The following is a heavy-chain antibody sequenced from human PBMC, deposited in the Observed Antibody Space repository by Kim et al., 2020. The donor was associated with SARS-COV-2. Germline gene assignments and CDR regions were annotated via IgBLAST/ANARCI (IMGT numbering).Heavy chain of an antibody. CDR3: ARLVVLGYCSGGSCPYWYFDL. D-gene: IGHD2-15*01. J-gene: IGHJ2*01. CDR2: IDPSDSYT. Sequence: GESLKISCKGSGYSFTSYWISWVRQMPGKGLEWMGRIDPSDSYTNYSPSFQGHATIPADKSISTAYLQWSSLKASDTAMYYCARLVVLGYCSGGSCPYWYFDLWGRGTLVTVSS. CDR1: GYSFTSYW. V-gene: IGHV5-10-1*01.